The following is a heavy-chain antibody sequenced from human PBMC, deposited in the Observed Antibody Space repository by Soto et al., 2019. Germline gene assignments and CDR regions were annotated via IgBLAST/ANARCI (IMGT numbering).Heavy chain of an antibody. V-gene: IGHV3-30-3*01. CDR3: ARVHALSEHASDI. J-gene: IGHJ3*02. CDR2: ISYDGSNK. CDR1: GFTFSSYA. Sequence: GGALRLSCAASGFTFSSYAMHWVSQAPGKGLEWVAVISYDGSNKYYADSVKGRFTISRDNSKNTLYLQMNSLRAEDTAVYYCARVHALSEHASDIWGQGTMVTV.